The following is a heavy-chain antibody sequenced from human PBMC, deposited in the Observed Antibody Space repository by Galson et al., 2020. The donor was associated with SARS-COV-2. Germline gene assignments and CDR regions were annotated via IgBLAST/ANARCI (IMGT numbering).Heavy chain of an antibody. CDR1: GFSLTTSGMC. Sequence: GPTLVKPTQTLTLTCTFSGFSLTTSGMCVNWIRQPPGKALEWLARIDWDGDKYYSTSLKTRLTISKDTSKNQVVLTMTDMDPVDTATYYCARIDSSGCRGNYWGQGTPVTVSS. J-gene: IGHJ4*02. CDR3: ARIDSSGCRGNY. D-gene: IGHD6-19*01. V-gene: IGHV2-70*11. CDR2: IDWDGDK.